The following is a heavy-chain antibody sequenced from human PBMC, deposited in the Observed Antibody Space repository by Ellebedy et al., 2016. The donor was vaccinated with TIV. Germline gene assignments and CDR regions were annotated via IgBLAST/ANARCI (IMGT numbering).Heavy chain of an antibody. CDR1: GFTFDTYA. Sequence: GESLKISCSASGFTFDTYAIHWVRQAPGKGLEWVAVLSFDGTNTNYVYSVKGRFTISRDNSKNTLELQMNSLRAEDTAVYYCAIEGSWGGNYFDFWGQGTLVTVSS. D-gene: IGHD3-10*01. J-gene: IGHJ4*02. CDR3: AIEGSWGGNYFDF. V-gene: IGHV3-30-3*01. CDR2: LSFDGTNT.